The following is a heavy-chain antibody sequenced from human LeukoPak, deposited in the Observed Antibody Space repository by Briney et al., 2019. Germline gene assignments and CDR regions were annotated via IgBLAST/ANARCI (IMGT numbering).Heavy chain of an antibody. CDR1: DSTVRSYA. V-gene: IGHV3-23*01. D-gene: IGHD1-26*01. J-gene: IGHJ4*02. Sequence: GGSLRLSRATSDSTVRSYAMSCVRQAPGKGLEWVSGISNSGDDTYYADSVKGRFTISRDNSKNTLYLQMDSLRAEDTAVYFGAKDTWAFNSCLDFWGKGALVTVSS. CDR2: ISNSGDDT. CDR3: AKDTWAFNSCLDF.